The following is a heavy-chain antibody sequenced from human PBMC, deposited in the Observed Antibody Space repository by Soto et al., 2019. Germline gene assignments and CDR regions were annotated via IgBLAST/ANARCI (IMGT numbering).Heavy chain of an antibody. Sequence: QPGGSLRLSCAASGFTFSSYGMHWARQAPGKGLEWVAVIWYDGSNKYYADSVKGRFTISRDNSKNTLYLQMNSLRAEDTAVYYCASDMYYYDSSGPTGHFDYWGQGTLVTVSS. J-gene: IGHJ4*02. D-gene: IGHD3-22*01. CDR3: ASDMYYYDSSGPTGHFDY. V-gene: IGHV3-33*01. CDR2: IWYDGSNK. CDR1: GFTFSSYG.